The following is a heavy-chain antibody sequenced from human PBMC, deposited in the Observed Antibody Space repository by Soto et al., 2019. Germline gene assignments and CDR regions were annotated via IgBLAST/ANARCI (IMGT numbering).Heavy chain of an antibody. Sequence: QFRLRESGPTLVKPTQTLTLTCTFSGFSLSTSGVGVGWIRQPPGKALEWLALIYWDDDKRYSPSLKSRLTLTKDTSKNQVVLTMTNMDPVYTATYYCAHTRITMVRGVAFDYWGQGTLVTVSS. J-gene: IGHJ4*02. V-gene: IGHV2-5*02. CDR3: AHTRITMVRGVAFDY. CDR1: GFSLSTSGVG. CDR2: IYWDDDK. D-gene: IGHD3-10*01.